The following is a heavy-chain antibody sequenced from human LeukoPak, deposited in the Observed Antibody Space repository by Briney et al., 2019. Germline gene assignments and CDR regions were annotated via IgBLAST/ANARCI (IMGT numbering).Heavy chain of an antibody. CDR3: ATDILTGYYITDIDY. CDR1: GFTFSSYE. V-gene: IGHV3-48*03. J-gene: IGHJ4*02. D-gene: IGHD3-9*01. Sequence: GGSLRLSCAASGFTFSSYEMNWVRQAPGKGLEWVSYISSSGSTIYYADSVKGRFTISRDNSKNTLYLQMNSLRAEDTAVYYCATDILTGYYITDIDYWGQGTLVTVSS. CDR2: ISSSGSTI.